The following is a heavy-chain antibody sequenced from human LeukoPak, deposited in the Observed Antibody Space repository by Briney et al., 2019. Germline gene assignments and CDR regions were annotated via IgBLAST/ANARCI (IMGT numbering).Heavy chain of an antibody. CDR2: IYTSGST. Sequence: SETLSLTCTVSGGSISSYYWSWIRQPAGKGLEWIGRIYTSGSTNYNPSLKSRVTMSVDTSKNQFSLKLSSVTAADTAVYYCARKASPYSLVATLYYFDYWGQGTLVTVSS. D-gene: IGHD5-12*01. J-gene: IGHJ4*02. V-gene: IGHV4-4*07. CDR1: GGSISSYY. CDR3: ARKASPYSLVATLYYFDY.